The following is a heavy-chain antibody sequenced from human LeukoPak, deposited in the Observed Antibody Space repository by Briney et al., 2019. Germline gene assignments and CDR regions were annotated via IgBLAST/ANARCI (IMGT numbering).Heavy chain of an antibody. Sequence: SETLSLTCTVSGGSISSSSYYWGWIRQPPGKGLEWIGSIYYSGSTYYNPSLKSRVTISVDTSKNQFSLKLSSVTAADTAVYYCMVRGVIGYYFDYRGQGTLVTVSS. CDR2: IYYSGST. CDR3: MVRGVIGYYFDY. V-gene: IGHV4-39*01. D-gene: IGHD3-10*01. CDR1: GGSISSSSYY. J-gene: IGHJ4*02.